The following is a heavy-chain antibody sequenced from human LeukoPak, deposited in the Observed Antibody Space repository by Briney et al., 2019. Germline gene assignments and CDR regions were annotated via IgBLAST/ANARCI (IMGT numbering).Heavy chain of an antibody. Sequence: ASVKVSCKASGCTFSSYAISWVRQAPGQGLEWMGWISAYNGNTNYAQKLQGRVTMTTDTSTSTAYMELRSLRSDDTAVYYCARESIAAAGSLYYYYGMDVRGQGTTVTVSS. CDR2: ISAYNGNT. D-gene: IGHD6-13*01. V-gene: IGHV1-18*01. CDR1: GCTFSSYA. CDR3: ARESIAAAGSLYYYYGMDV. J-gene: IGHJ6*02.